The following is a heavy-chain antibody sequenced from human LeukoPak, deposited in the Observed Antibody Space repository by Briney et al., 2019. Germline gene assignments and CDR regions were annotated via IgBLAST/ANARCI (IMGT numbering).Heavy chain of an antibody. Sequence: GGSLRLSCAASGFTFSNARMNWVRQAPGKGLEWVGRIKTKTDDGATDYSAPVKGRFTISRDDSKTTPYLQMNGLKTEDTAIYYCTTYVGATAYWGQGTLVTVSS. J-gene: IGHJ4*02. CDR3: TTYVGATAY. CDR1: GFTFSNAR. CDR2: IKTKTDDGAT. V-gene: IGHV3-15*01. D-gene: IGHD1-26*01.